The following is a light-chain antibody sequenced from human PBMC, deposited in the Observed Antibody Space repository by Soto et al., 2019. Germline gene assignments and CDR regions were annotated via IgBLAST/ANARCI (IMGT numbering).Light chain of an antibody. J-gene: IGKJ4*01. Sequence: EIVLTQSPGTLSLSPGERATLSCRASQSVSSSYLAWYQQKPGQAPRLLIYGASSRATGIPARFSGSGSGTGFTLTISILEPEDFAVYYCQHYGSSPQGFGGGTKVEIK. CDR1: QSVSSSY. CDR3: QHYGSSPQG. V-gene: IGKV3-20*01. CDR2: GAS.